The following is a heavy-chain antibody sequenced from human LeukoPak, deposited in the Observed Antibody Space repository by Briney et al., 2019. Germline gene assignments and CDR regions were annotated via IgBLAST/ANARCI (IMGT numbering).Heavy chain of an antibody. V-gene: IGHV1-2*02. D-gene: IGHD2-15*01. CDR2: INPNSGGT. CDR1: GYTFTGYY. Sequence: GASVKVSCKASGYTFTGYYMHWVRQAPGQGLEWMGWINPNSGGTNYAQKFQGRVTMTRDTSISTAYMELSRLRSDDTAVYYCARVWERYCSGGSCSRRTFDYWGQGTLVTVSS. J-gene: IGHJ4*02. CDR3: ARVWERYCSGGSCSRRTFDY.